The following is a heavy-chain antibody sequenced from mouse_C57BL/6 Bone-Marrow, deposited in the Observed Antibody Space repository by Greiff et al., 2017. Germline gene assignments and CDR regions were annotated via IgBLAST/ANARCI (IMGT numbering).Heavy chain of an antibody. CDR1: GYSFTGYY. Sequence: VQLQQSGPELVKPGASVKLSCKASGYSFTGYYMNWVKQSPEKSLEWIGAINPSTGGTTSNQKFNAKATLTVYKSSSIAYMQLKILTSADSAVYYCTRCWFDYWGQGTTLTVSS. CDR3: TRCWFDY. J-gene: IGHJ2*01. CDR2: INPSTGGT. V-gene: IGHV1-42*01.